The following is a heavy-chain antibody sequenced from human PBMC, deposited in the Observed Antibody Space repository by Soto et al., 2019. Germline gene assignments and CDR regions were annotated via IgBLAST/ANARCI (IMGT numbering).Heavy chain of an antibody. CDR1: GFTFSIYG. Sequence: LRLSCAASGFTFSIYGMHWVRQAPGKGLEWVAVIWYDGSNKYYADSVKGRFIISRDNSKNTLYLQMNSLRAEDTAVYYCAGGNLATVTNYYYYGMDVWGQGTTVTVSS. CDR3: AGGNLATVTNYYYYGMDV. CDR2: IWYDGSNK. V-gene: IGHV3-33*01. J-gene: IGHJ6*02. D-gene: IGHD4-17*01.